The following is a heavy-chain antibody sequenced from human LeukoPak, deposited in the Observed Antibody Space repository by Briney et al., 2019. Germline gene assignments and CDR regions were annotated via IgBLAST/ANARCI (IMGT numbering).Heavy chain of an antibody. J-gene: IGHJ4*02. CDR2: IKQDGSEK. Sequence: PGGSLRLSCAASGFTFSSYCISWVRQAPGKGLECVANIKQDGSEKYYVDSVKGRFTISRDNAKNSLYLQMNSLRAEDTAVYYCARVLTVTNAPIDYWGQGTLVTVSS. CDR3: ARVLTVTNAPIDY. V-gene: IGHV3-7*01. D-gene: IGHD4-17*01. CDR1: GFTFSSYC.